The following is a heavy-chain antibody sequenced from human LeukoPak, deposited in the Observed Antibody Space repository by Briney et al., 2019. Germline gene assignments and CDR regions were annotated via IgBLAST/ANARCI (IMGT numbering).Heavy chain of an antibody. CDR3: AKHAPGYFDFL. V-gene: IGHV4-59*08. J-gene: IGHJ1*01. D-gene: IGHD3-9*01. Sequence: AETLSLTCAASGFSIRSYYLSWLRQAPGKGLEWIWDIYCSGGTSYNPSLNGRVTLSVDPSKHQISLKLTCVPGADTAVYYCAKHAPGYFDFLWGQGALVTVPS. CDR2: IYCSGGT. CDR1: GFSIRSYY.